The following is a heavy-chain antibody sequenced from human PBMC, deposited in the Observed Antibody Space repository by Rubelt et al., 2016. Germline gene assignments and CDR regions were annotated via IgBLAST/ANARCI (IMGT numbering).Heavy chain of an antibody. D-gene: IGHD1-7*01. V-gene: IGHV1-18*01. CDR1: GYTFTSYG. Sequence: QVQLVQSGAEVKKPGASVKVSCKASGYTFTSYGISWVRQAPGQGLEWMGWISAYNGNTNYAQKLQGGGTMTPDTAPSTAYMELRSLRSDDRAVYYCARDLPPFRRYNWNFPLDYWGQGTLVTVSS. CDR2: ISAYNGNT. J-gene: IGHJ4*02. CDR3: ARDLPPFRRYNWNFPLDY.